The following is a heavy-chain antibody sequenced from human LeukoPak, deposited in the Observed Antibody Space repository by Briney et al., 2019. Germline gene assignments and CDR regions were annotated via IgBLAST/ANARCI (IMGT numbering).Heavy chain of an antibody. D-gene: IGHD4-17*01. CDR1: GFTFSDYY. CDR2: ISSSGSTI. CDR3: ARSVHDYGDYVVDY. J-gene: IGHJ4*02. V-gene: IGHV3-11*04. Sequence: GGSLRLSCAASGFTFSDYYMSWIRQAPGKGLERVSYISSSGSTIYYADSVKGRFTISRDNAKNSLYLQMNSLRAEDTAVYYCARSVHDYGDYVVDYWGQGTLVTVSS.